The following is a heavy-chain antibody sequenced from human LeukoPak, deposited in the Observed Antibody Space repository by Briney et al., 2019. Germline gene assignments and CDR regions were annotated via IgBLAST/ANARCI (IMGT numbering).Heavy chain of an antibody. CDR2: IYYSGST. D-gene: IGHD3-10*01. CDR3: ARFVVRGVVTNYFDY. J-gene: IGHJ4*02. Sequence: SETLSLTCTVSGGSISSYFWSWIRQPPGKGLVWIGYIYYSGSTYYNPSLKSRVTISVDTSKNQFSLKLSSVTAADTAVYYCARFVVRGVVTNYFDYWGQGTLVTVSS. V-gene: IGHV4-59*06. CDR1: GGSISSYF.